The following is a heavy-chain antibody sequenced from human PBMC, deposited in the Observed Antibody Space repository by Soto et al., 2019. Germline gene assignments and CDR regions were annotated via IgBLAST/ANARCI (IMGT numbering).Heavy chain of an antibody. V-gene: IGHV1-69*13. D-gene: IGHD6-13*01. CDR1: GGTFSSYA. CDR3: ARKGSSSWYNAFDI. Sequence: SVKVSCKVSGGTFSSYAISWVRQAPGQGLEWMGGIIPIFGTANYAQKFQGRVTITADESTSTAYMELSSLRSEDTAVYYCARKGSSSWYNAFDIWGQGTMVTVSS. CDR2: IIPIFGTA. J-gene: IGHJ3*02.